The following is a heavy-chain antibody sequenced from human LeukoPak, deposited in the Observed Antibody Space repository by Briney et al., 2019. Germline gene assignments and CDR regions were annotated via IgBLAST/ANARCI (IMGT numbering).Heavy chain of an antibody. CDR3: ARRQYYYDSSGYWDY. Sequence: PSQTLSLTCTVSGYSISSGYYWGWIRQPPGKGLEWIGSIYHSGSTYYNPSLKSRVTISVDTSKNQFSLKLSSVTAADTAVYYCARRQYYYDSSGYWDYWGQGTLDTVSS. J-gene: IGHJ4*02. CDR2: IYHSGST. CDR1: GYSISSGYY. D-gene: IGHD3-22*01. V-gene: IGHV4-38-2*02.